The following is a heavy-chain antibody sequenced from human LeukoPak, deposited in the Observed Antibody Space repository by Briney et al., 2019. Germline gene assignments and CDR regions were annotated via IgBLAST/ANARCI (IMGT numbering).Heavy chain of an antibody. CDR2: IKHDGGEK. D-gene: IGHD2-15*01. V-gene: IGHV3-7*01. Sequence: GGSLRLSCVASGLSFSGQWLNWVRQAPGQGLEWVANIKHDGGEKYYVDSVKGRFTISRDDGQNSLSLHMNSVRAEDTAVYYCARDRCDSCYYFDYWGQGTLVTVSS. CDR1: GLSFSGQW. J-gene: IGHJ4*02. CDR3: ARDRCDSCYYFDY.